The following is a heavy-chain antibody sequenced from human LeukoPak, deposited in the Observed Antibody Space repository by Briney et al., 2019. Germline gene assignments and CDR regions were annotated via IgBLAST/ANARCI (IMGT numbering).Heavy chain of an antibody. J-gene: IGHJ5*02. V-gene: IGHV3-23*01. CDR1: GFTFSNYA. CDR3: ANVVRDCIGTNCYGNWFDP. CDR2: ISPSGVNA. D-gene: IGHD2-2*01. Sequence: GGSLRLSCAGSGFTFSNYAMTWVRQAPGKGPEWVSAISPSGVNAYYADSVKGRFTISKDNSKNTLYLQMSSLRGEDTAVYYCANVVRDCIGTNCYGNWFDPRGQGTLVTVSS.